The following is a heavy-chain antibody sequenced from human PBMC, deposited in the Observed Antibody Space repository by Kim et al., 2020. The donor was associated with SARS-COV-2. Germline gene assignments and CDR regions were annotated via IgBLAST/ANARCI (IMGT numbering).Heavy chain of an antibody. J-gene: IGHJ4*02. D-gene: IGHD6-13*01. CDR3: ARDISSSWYSPKYYFDY. V-gene: IGHV3-21*01. Sequence: VKGRFTISRDNAKNSLYLQMNSLRAEDTAVYYCARDISSSWYSPKYYFDYWGQGTLVTVSS.